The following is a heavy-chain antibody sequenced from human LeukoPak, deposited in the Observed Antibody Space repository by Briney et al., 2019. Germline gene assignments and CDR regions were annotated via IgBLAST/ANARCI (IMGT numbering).Heavy chain of an antibody. CDR2: ISISANT. D-gene: IGHD6-19*01. CDR3: AKDRDSTGLFQDRDY. J-gene: IGHJ4*02. V-gene: IGHV3-23*01. CDR1: GFTFSRYA. Sequence: GGSLRLSCAASGFTFSRYAMNWVRQAPGKGLEWVSTISISANTHYADSVKGRFTISRDNSKSTLYLQMNSLRAEDTAIYYCAKDRDSTGLFQDRDYWGQGTQVTISS.